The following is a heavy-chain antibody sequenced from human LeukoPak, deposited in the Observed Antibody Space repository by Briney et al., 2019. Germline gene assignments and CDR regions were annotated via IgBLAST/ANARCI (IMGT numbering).Heavy chain of an antibody. CDR3: ARRAHYGDYGFFDD. CDR2: IYYSGST. CDR1: GGSISSGGYY. J-gene: IGHJ4*02. V-gene: IGHV4-30-4*08. D-gene: IGHD4-17*01. Sequence: SQTLSLTCTVSGGSISSGGYYWSWIRQPPGKGLEWIGYIYYSGSTYYNPSLKSRVTISVDTSKNQFSLKLSSVTAADTAVYYCARRAHYGDYGFFDDWGQGTLVTVSS.